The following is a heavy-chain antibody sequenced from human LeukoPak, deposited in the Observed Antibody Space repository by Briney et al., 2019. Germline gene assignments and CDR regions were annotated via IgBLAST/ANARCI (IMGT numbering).Heavy chain of an antibody. Sequence: SETLSLTCAVYGGSFSGYYWSWIRQPPGKGLEWIGEINHSGSTNYNPSLKSRVTISVDTSKNQFSLKLSSVTAADTAVYYCARGSVPAAWGSWFDPWGQGTLVTVSS. CDR1: GGSFSGYY. V-gene: IGHV4-34*01. CDR2: INHSGST. CDR3: ARGSVPAAWGSWFDP. J-gene: IGHJ5*02. D-gene: IGHD2-2*01.